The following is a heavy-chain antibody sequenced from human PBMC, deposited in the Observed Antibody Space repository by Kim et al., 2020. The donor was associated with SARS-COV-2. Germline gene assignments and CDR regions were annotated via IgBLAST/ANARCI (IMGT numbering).Heavy chain of an antibody. CDR2: ISWDAVHI. V-gene: IGHV3-43*01. D-gene: IGHD6-19*01. J-gene: IGHJ4*02. CDR3: AKEGSGWRDFDY. Sequence: GGSLRLSCAASGFTFDDYNMHWVRQAPGKGLEWVSLISWDAVHIYYADSVKGRFSISRDNSKNSLYLQMSRLRTEDTALYYCAKEGSGWRDFDYWGQGTLVTVSS. CDR1: GFTFDDYN.